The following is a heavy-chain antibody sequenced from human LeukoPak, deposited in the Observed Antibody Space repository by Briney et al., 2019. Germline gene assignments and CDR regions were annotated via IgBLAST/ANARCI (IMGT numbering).Heavy chain of an antibody. CDR1: GYTFTGYF. CDR3: ARGGNRYSTFDY. V-gene: IGHV1-2*06. J-gene: IGHJ4*02. CDR2: INPNSGGT. D-gene: IGHD6-13*01. Sequence: ASVKVSCKASGYTFTGYFMHWVRQAPGQGLEWMGRINPNSGGTNYAQKFQGRVTMTRDTSISTAYMELSRLRSDDTAVYYCARGGNRYSTFDYWGQGALVTVSS.